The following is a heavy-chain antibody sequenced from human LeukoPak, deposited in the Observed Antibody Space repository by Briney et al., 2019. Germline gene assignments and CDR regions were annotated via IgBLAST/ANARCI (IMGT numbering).Heavy chain of an antibody. CDR2: ISSSSSTI. J-gene: IGHJ4*02. V-gene: IGHV3-48*04. D-gene: IGHD4-17*01. CDR1: GFTFSSYS. Sequence: GGSLRLSCAASGFTFSSYSMNWVRQAPGKGLEWVSSISSSSSTIYYADSVKGRFTISRDNAKNTLYLQMNSLRAEDTAVYYCARDMTTVGYWGQGTLVTVSS. CDR3: ARDMTTVGY.